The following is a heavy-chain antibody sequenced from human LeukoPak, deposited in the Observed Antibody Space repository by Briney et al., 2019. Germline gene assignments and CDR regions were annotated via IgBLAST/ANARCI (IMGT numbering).Heavy chain of an antibody. Sequence: SETLSLTCAVSGYSISSGYYWGLIRQPPGRGLEWIGSIYNSGSTYYNPSLKSRVTISVDTSKNQFSLKLSSVTAADTAVYYCARPSLGLPAAFFDYWGQGALVTISS. V-gene: IGHV4-38-2*01. CDR2: IYNSGST. CDR1: GYSISSGYY. J-gene: IGHJ4*02. D-gene: IGHD2-2*01. CDR3: ARPSLGLPAAFFDY.